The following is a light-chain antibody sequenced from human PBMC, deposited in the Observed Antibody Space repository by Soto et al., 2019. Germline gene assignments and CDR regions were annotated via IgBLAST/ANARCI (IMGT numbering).Light chain of an antibody. CDR3: GTWDSSLSAEV. CDR1: SSNIGNNY. V-gene: IGLV1-51*01. J-gene: IGLJ3*02. Sequence: QSVLMQPPSVSAAPGQKVTISCSGSSSNIGNNYVSWYQHFPGTAPKLLIYDNNKRPSEIPDRFSGSKSGTSATLGITGLQTGDEADYYCGTWDSSLSAEVFGGGTKLTVL. CDR2: DNN.